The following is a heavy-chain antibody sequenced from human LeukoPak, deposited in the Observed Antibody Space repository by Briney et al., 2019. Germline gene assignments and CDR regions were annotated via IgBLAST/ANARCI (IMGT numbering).Heavy chain of an antibody. CDR2: IYYSGST. V-gene: IGHV4-31*03. J-gene: IGHJ5*02. D-gene: IGHD3-16*01. CDR1: GGSISSGAYY. CDR3: ARGIWGDLSWFDP. Sequence: SETLSLTCTVSGGSISSGAYYWSWIRQHPGKGLEWNGYIYYSGSTYYNPSLKSRVTISVDTSKNQFSLKLTSMTAADTAVYYCARGIWGDLSWFDPWGQGTLVTVSS.